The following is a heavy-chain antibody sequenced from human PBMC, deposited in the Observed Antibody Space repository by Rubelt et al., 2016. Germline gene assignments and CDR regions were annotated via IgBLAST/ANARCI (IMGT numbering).Heavy chain of an antibody. CDR3: FSSGYSDDAFDI. Sequence: EVQLLESGGGLVQPGGSLRLSCAASGFTFNTYAMTWVRQAPGKGLEWVSAISGSGGGEDYADSVKGRFTISRDNSKNTLYLQMNSLRAEDTAVYYCFSSGYSDDAFDIWGQGTMVTVSS. CDR2: ISGSGGGE. V-gene: IGHV3-23*01. CDR1: GFTFNTYA. D-gene: IGHD3-22*01. J-gene: IGHJ3*02.